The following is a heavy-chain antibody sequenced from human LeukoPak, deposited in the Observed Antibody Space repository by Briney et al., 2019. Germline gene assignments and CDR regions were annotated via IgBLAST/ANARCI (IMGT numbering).Heavy chain of an antibody. CDR3: ARHGRNYYDISGSNYYGMDV. V-gene: IGHV5-51*01. CDR2: IYPGDSNT. J-gene: IGHJ6*02. D-gene: IGHD3-22*01. CDR1: GYSFTNYW. Sequence: GESLKISCKGSGYSFTNYWIGWARQMPGKGLEWMGIIYPGDSNTTYSPSFQGQVTISADKSISTAHLQWSSLKASDTAMYYCARHGRNYYDISGSNYYGMDVWGQGTTVTVSS.